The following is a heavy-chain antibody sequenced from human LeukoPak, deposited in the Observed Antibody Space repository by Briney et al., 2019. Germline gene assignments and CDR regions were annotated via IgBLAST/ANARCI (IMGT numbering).Heavy chain of an antibody. CDR2: ISGSGGST. V-gene: IGHV3-23*01. CDR3: AEEVGNTYPTFDY. J-gene: IGHJ4*02. D-gene: IGHD1-26*01. Sequence: ETLSLTCTVSGGSISSYYWSWIRQPPGKGLEWVSSISGSGGSTYYADSVKGRFTISRDNSKNTLYLQMNSLRVEDTAVYYCAEEVGNTYPTFDYWGQGTLVTVSS. CDR1: GGSISSYY.